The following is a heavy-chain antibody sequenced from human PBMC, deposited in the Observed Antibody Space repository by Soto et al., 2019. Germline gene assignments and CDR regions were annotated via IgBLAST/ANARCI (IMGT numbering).Heavy chain of an antibody. J-gene: IGHJ4*02. Sequence: VGSLRLSCAASGFSFSDYAMIWVRQAPGKGLEWVSGLYGSGGGIHYADSVKGRFTISRDNARNTLYLQMNSLRDEDTAMYYCVRDSNWSYDYWGQGILVTVSS. D-gene: IGHD4-4*01. CDR2: LYGSGGGI. CDR3: VRDSNWSYDY. V-gene: IGHV3-23*01. CDR1: GFSFSDYA.